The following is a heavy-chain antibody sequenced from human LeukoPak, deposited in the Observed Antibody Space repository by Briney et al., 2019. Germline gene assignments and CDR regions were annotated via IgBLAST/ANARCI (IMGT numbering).Heavy chain of an antibody. J-gene: IGHJ4*02. CDR3: ARVTGYMIEDYFDY. CDR2: IYYSGST. CDR1: GGSISSYY. Sequence: SKTLSLTCIVSGGSISSYYWSGIRQPPGKGLEWIGYIYYSGSTNYNPSLKSRVTISVDTSKNQFSLRLSSVTAADTAVYYCARVTGYMIEDYFDYWGQGTLVTVSS. V-gene: IGHV4-59*01. D-gene: IGHD3-22*01.